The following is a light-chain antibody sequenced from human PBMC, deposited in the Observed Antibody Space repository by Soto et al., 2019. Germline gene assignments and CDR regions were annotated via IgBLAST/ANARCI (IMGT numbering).Light chain of an antibody. CDR2: EVS. Sequence: QSVLTQPASVSGYPGQSITISCTGRSSDVGGYNYVSWYQQHPGKAPKFMIYEVSRGPSGVSNRFSGSKSGNTASLTVSGLQAEDEADYYCSSYTTSNTYVFGTGTKVTVL. CDR3: SSYTTSNTYV. CDR1: SSDVGGYNY. J-gene: IGLJ1*01. V-gene: IGLV2-14*01.